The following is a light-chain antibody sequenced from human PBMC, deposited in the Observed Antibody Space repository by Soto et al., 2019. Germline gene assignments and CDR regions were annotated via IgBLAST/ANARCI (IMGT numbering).Light chain of an antibody. CDR3: LQDYNYPLT. Sequence: AIQMTQSPSSLSASVGDRVTITCRASQGIRNDLGWYQQKPGKAPKVLIHAASSLQSGVPSRFSGSGSGTDFTLTISSLQPEDYGTYYCLQDYNYPLTFGGGTKVEIK. J-gene: IGKJ4*01. CDR2: AAS. CDR1: QGIRND. V-gene: IGKV1-6*01.